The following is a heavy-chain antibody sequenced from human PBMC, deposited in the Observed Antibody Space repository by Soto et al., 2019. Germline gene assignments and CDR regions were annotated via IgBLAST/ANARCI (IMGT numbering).Heavy chain of an antibody. J-gene: IGHJ6*02. V-gene: IGHV1-18*01. Sequence: GASVKVSCKASGYTFTIYGINWVRQAPGQGLERMGWISPDNGNTNYAQKLQGRVTMATDTSTSTAYMELRSLRSDDTVVYYCARALGYSGYAGMDVWGQGTTVTVSS. CDR1: GYTFTIYG. CDR2: ISPDNGNT. CDR3: ARALGYSGYAGMDV. D-gene: IGHD5-12*01.